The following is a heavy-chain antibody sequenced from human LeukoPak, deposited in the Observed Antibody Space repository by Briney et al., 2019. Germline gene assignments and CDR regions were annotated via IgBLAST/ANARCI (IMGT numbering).Heavy chain of an antibody. CDR2: INHSGST. CDR3: ARSSWGQAMFFDY. Sequence: SETLSLTCAVYGGSFSGYYWSWIRQPPGKGLEWIGEINHSGSTNYDPSLKSRVTISVDTSKNQFSLKLSSVTAADTAVYYCARSSWGQAMFFDYWGQGTLVTVS. J-gene: IGHJ4*02. D-gene: IGHD2-2*01. V-gene: IGHV4-34*01. CDR1: GGSFSGYY.